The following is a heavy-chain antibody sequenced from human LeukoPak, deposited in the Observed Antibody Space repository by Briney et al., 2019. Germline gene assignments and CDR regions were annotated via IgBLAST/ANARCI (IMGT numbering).Heavy chain of an antibody. D-gene: IGHD2-21*02. Sequence: ASVKVSCKASGYTFTSYGISWVRQAPGQGLEWMGWISAYNGNTNYAQKLQGRVTMTTDTSTSTAYMELSSLRSEDTAVYYCASTIYCGGDCYLYGMDVWGQGTTVTVSS. CDR3: ASTIYCGGDCYLYGMDV. CDR1: GYTFTSYG. V-gene: IGHV1-18*01. J-gene: IGHJ6*02. CDR2: ISAYNGNT.